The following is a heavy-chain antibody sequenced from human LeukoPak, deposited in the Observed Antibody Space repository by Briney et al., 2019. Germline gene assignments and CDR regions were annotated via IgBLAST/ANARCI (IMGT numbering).Heavy chain of an antibody. J-gene: IGHJ4*02. V-gene: IGHV3-23*01. CDR3: AKVFRSHFLGGKRAYYFDY. CDR2: ISGSGGST. Sequence: GGSLRLPCAASGFTFSSYGMSWVRQAPGKGLEWVSAISGSGGSTYYADSVKGRFTISRDNSKNTLYLQMNSLRAEDTAVYYCAKVFRSHFLGGKRAYYFDYWGQGTLVTVSS. CDR1: GFTFSSYG. D-gene: IGHD3-16*01.